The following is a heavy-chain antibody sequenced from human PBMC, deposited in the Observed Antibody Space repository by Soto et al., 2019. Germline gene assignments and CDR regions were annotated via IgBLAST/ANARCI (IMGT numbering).Heavy chain of an antibody. CDR2: IYYSGST. CDR3: ARDSGVYYFGY. V-gene: IGHV4-59*01. CDR1: GGSISSYY. Sequence: SETLSLTCTVSGGSISSYYWSWIRQPPGKGLEWIGYIYYSGSTNYNPSLKSRVTISVDTSKNQFSLKPSSVTAADTAVYYCARDSGVYYFGYWGQGTLVTVSS. J-gene: IGHJ4*02. D-gene: IGHD3-10*01.